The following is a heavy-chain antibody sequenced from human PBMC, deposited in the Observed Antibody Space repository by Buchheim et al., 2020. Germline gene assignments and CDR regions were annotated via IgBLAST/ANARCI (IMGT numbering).Heavy chain of an antibody. V-gene: IGHV3-23*01. J-gene: IGHJ4*02. CDR2: ISVDSNVI. Sequence: EVQLLESGGGLVQPGGSLRLSCVVSGFTFSNYAMNWVRQAPGKGLEWVSIISVDSNVIYYANSVKGRFTISRDNSKNTLYLQVSSLRAEDTAVYYGATKTPGKHPFDSWGQGTL. CDR3: ATKTPGKHPFDS. D-gene: IGHD2-15*01. CDR1: GFTFSNYA.